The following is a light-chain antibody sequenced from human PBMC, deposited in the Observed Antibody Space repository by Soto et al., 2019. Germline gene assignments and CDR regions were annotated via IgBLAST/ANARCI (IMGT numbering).Light chain of an antibody. CDR2: GAS. Sequence: IVLTQSPATLSVSPGERATLSCRASQSVSSNLAWYQQRPGQAPRLLIYGASSRATGIPARFSGSGSRTEFTLTISSLQSEDFAIYFCQQYNDWPRTFGQGTKVDIK. CDR1: QSVSSN. CDR3: QQYNDWPRT. V-gene: IGKV3-15*01. J-gene: IGKJ1*01.